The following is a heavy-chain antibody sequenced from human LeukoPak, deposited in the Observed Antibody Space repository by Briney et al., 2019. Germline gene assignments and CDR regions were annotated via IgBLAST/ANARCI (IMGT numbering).Heavy chain of an antibody. CDR2: INTNTGNP. V-gene: IGHV7-4-1*02. Sequence: ASVKVSCKTSGYTFTSYAISWVGQAPGQGLDWMGWINTNTGNPTYAQGFTGRYAFSLDTSVSTAYLQISDLQGDDTDVDYWGRDPKLGIRGYTYGYIGYWGRGTLVTVSS. D-gene: IGHD5-18*01. CDR3: GRDPKLGIRGYTYGYIGY. CDR1: GYTFTSYA. J-gene: IGHJ4*02.